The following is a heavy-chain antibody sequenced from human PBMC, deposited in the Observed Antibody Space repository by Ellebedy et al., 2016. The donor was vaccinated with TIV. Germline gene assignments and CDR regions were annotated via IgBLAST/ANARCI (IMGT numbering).Heavy chain of an antibody. J-gene: IGHJ6*02. CDR1: GYTFTGYY. Sequence: AASVTVSCKASGYTFTGYYMHWVRQAPGQGLEWMGWIKPNSGGTNYAQKFQGRVTMTRDTSISTAYMELSRLRSDDTAVYYCARTRGYSGYDSYGMDVWGQGTTVTVSS. D-gene: IGHD5-12*01. V-gene: IGHV1-2*02. CDR2: IKPNSGGT. CDR3: ARTRGYSGYDSYGMDV.